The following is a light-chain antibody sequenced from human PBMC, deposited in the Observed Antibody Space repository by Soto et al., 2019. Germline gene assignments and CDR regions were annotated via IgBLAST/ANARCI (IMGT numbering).Light chain of an antibody. CDR1: SSNIGAGYE. Sequence: QLVLTQPPSVSEAPGQRVTISCTGSSSNIGAGYEAHWYQQVPGTAPKLLIYENNNRPSGVPDRFSGSKSGNSASLAITGLQAEDEAEYYCQSYDSSLSGYVFGTGTQLTVL. J-gene: IGLJ1*01. CDR2: ENN. V-gene: IGLV1-40*01. CDR3: QSYDSSLSGYV.